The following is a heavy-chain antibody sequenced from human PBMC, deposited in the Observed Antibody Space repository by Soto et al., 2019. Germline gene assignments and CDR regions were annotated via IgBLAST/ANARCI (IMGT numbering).Heavy chain of an antibody. J-gene: IGHJ2*01. Sequence: QVQLVQSGAEVKKPGSSVKVSCKASGGTFSSYAISWVRQAPGQGLEWMGGIIPIFGTANYAQKFQGRVTITADESTSTDYMELSSLRSEDTAVYYCARADYGGNSLVTSVGFDLWGRGTLVTVSS. V-gene: IGHV1-69*01. CDR3: ARADYGGNSLVTSVGFDL. CDR2: IIPIFGTA. D-gene: IGHD4-17*01. CDR1: GGTFSSYA.